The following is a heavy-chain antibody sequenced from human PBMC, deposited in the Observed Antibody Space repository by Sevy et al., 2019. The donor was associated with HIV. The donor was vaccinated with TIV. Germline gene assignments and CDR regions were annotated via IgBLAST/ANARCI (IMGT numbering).Heavy chain of an antibody. Sequence: GGSLRLSCAASAFTFSSYAMHWVRQAPGKGLEWVAVISYDGSNKYYADSVKGRFTISRDNSKNTLYLQMNSLRAEDTAVYYCARDLSGGEMATIWYYFDYWGQGTLVTVSS. D-gene: IGHD5-12*01. CDR2: ISYDGSNK. CDR1: AFTFSSYA. J-gene: IGHJ4*02. V-gene: IGHV3-30-3*01. CDR3: ARDLSGGEMATIWYYFDY.